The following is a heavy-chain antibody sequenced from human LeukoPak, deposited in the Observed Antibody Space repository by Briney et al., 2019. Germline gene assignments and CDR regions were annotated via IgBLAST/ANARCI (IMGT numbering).Heavy chain of an antibody. J-gene: IGHJ4*02. CDR1: GFTFCSYA. CDR2: ISGSSGST. D-gene: IGHD5-12*01. V-gene: IGHV3-23*01. Sequence: GGSLRLSCAASGFTFCSYAMSWVRQAPGKGLEWVSDISGSSGSTYYADSVKGRFTISRDNSKNTLYRQMNSLRAEETALYYCAKVYRSGYVREMTWFDYWGQGTLVTVSS. CDR3: AKVYRSGYVREMTWFDY.